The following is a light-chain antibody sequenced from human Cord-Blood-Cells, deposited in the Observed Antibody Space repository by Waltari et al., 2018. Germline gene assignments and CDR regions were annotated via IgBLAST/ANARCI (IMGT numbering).Light chain of an antibody. J-gene: IGLJ2*01. CDR2: DVS. CDR1: SSDVGCYNY. Sequence: QSALTQPASVSGSPGQSITISCTGTSSDVGCYNYVSWYQQHPGKAPKLMIYDVSNRPSGGSNRFSGSKSGNTASLTISGLQTEDEADYYCSSYTSSSTVVFGGGTKLTVL. V-gene: IGLV2-14*01. CDR3: SSYTSSSTVV.